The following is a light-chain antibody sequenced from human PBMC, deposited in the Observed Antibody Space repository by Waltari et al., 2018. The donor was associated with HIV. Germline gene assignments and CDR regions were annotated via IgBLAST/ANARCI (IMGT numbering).Light chain of an antibody. CDR3: CSYAGDSVV. J-gene: IGLJ2*01. Sequence: QSALTQPRSVSGSPGQSVAISCTGTSSDVGGYNYVSWYQQHPGKAPKLMLSDVNKRPSGVPDRFSGSKSGNTASLTISGLQEEDEADYYCCSYAGDSVVFGGGTKLTVL. V-gene: IGLV2-11*01. CDR1: SSDVGGYNY. CDR2: DVN.